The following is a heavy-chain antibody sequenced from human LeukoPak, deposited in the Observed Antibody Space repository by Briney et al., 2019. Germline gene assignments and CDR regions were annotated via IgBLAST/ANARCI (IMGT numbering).Heavy chain of an antibody. D-gene: IGHD3-16*02. CDR3: ARGPRRYDYVWGSYRYPPYFDY. CDR2: INHSGST. Sequence: SETLSLTCAVYDGSFSGYYWSWIRQPPGKGLEWIGEINHSGSTNYNPSLKSRVTISVDTSKNQFSLKLSSVTAADTAVYYCARGPRRYDYVWGSYRYPPYFDYWGQGTLVTVSS. V-gene: IGHV4-34*01. CDR1: DGSFSGYY. J-gene: IGHJ4*02.